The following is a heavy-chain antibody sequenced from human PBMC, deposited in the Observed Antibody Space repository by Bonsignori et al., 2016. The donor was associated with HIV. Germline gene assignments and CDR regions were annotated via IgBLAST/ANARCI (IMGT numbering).Heavy chain of an antibody. D-gene: IGHD6-19*01. CDR3: TRRPHGWTRTYFDY. Sequence: QVQLQQWGAGLLKPSETLSLTCAVYSGTFTSSYWTWIRQSPRKGVEWIGEINHSGKADYNPSLKGRVTISVDTSKKQFSLRLTSVTAADTAVYYCTRRPHGWTRTYFDYWGQGTLVTVSS. V-gene: IGHV4-34*01. J-gene: IGHJ4*02. CDR2: INHSGKA. CDR1: SGTFTSSY.